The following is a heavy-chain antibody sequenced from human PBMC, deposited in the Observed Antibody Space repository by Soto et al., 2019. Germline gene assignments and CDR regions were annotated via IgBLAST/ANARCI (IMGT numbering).Heavy chain of an antibody. CDR1: GFSLSTSGVG. D-gene: IGHD3-16*01. V-gene: IGHV2-5*02. J-gene: IGHJ6*02. CDR2: IYWDDDK. Sequence: SGPTLVNPTQTLTLTCTFSGFSLSTSGVGVGWIRQPPGKALEWLALIYWDDDKRYSPSLKSRLTITKDTSKNQVVLTMTNMDPVDTAPYYCPPIGVEGGHRGGSRYGMDVWGQGTTVTVYS. CDR3: PPIGVEGGHRGGSRYGMDV.